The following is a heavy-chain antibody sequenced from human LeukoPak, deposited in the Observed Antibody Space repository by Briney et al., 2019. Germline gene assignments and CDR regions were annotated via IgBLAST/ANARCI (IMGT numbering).Heavy chain of an antibody. CDR1: GGSISSYY. V-gene: IGHV4-59*01. J-gene: IGHJ6*03. D-gene: IGHD5-12*01. CDR3: ARGGYSGYDSVYYMDV. CDR2: IYYSGST. Sequence: PSETLSLTCTVSGGSISSYYWGWIRQPPGKGLEWIGYIYYSGSTNYNPSLKSRVTISVDTSKNQFSLKLSSVTAADTAVYYCARGGYSGYDSVYYMDVWGKGTTVTVPS.